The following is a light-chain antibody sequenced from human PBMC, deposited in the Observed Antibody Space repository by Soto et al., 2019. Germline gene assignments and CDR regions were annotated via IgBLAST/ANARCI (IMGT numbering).Light chain of an antibody. CDR1: SSNIGAGYD. CDR2: RNN. Sequence: QAVVTQPPSVSGAPGQRVTISCTGSSSNIGAGYDVHWYQQLPGTAPKLLIYRNNNRPSGVPDRFSGSKSGTSASLAITGLQAEDEADYYCQSYESSLSGWVFGGGTKVIVL. CDR3: QSYESSLSGWV. J-gene: IGLJ3*02. V-gene: IGLV1-40*01.